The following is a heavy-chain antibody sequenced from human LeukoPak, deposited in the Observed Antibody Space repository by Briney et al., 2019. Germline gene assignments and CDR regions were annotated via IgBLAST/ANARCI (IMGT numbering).Heavy chain of an antibody. CDR3: ARDPRDGYTY. Sequence: PSETMSLTCTVSGYSISSGYYWGWIRQPPGKGLEWIGSIYHSGSTYYNPSLKSRVTISVDTSKNQFSLKLSSVTAADTAVYYCARDPRDGYTYWGQGTLVTVSS. V-gene: IGHV4-38-2*02. CDR1: GYSISSGYY. J-gene: IGHJ4*02. D-gene: IGHD5-24*01. CDR2: IYHSGST.